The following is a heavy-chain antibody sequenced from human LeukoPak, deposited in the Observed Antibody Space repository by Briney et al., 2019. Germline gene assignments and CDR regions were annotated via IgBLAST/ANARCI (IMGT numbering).Heavy chain of an antibody. D-gene: IGHD6-13*01. CDR1: GFTFDDYA. Sequence: GGSLRLSCAASGFTFDDYAMHWVRQAPGKGLEWVSGISWNSGSKGYADSVKGRFTISRDNAKNSLYLQMNSLRSEDMALYFCTKSAAAAGTMGFDYWGQGALVTVSS. CDR2: ISWNSGSK. V-gene: IGHV3-9*03. J-gene: IGHJ4*02. CDR3: TKSAAAAGTMGFDY.